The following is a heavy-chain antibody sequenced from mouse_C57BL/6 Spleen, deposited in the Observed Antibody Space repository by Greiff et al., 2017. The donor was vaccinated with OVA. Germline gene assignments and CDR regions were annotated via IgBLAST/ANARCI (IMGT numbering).Heavy chain of an antibody. CDR3: ARDPGDYWYFDV. CDR2: INYDGSST. J-gene: IGHJ1*03. V-gene: IGHV5-16*01. D-gene: IGHD2-13*01. CDR1: GFTFSDYY. Sequence: EVQRVESEGGLVQPGSSMKLSCTASGFTFSDYYMAWVRQVPEKGLEWVANINYDGSSTYYLDSLKSRFIISRDNAKNILYLQMSSLKSEDTATYYCARDPGDYWYFDVWGTGTTVTVSS.